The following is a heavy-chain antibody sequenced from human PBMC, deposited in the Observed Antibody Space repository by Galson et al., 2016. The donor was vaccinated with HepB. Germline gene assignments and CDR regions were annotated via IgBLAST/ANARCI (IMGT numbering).Heavy chain of an antibody. CDR2: ISAYNGNT. V-gene: IGHV1-18*01. CDR3: ARPGVWGSYCASYYFDY. D-gene: IGHD3-16*01. CDR1: GYTFSSFG. Sequence: SVKVSCKASGYTFSSFGITWLRQAPGQGLEWMGWISAYNGNTNYAQRLQGRVTMTTDTSTNTAYMELRSLRFDDTAVYYCARPGVWGSYCASYYFDYWGQGTLVSVSS. J-gene: IGHJ4*02.